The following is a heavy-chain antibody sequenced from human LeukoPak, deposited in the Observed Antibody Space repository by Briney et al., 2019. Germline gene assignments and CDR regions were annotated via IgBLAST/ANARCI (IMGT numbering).Heavy chain of an antibody. CDR1: GFTFSDYY. CDR2: ISGSSGYT. Sequence: GGSLRLSCAASGFTFSDYYTSWIRQPPAKGLEWVSYISGSSGYTNYAASLKGLFTISRDNAKNSLSLQMNSLSADDTAVYYCARSLGDAAGNWFDPWGQGTLVTVYS. D-gene: IGHD6-13*01. CDR3: ARSLGDAAGNWFDP. V-gene: IGHV3-11*03. J-gene: IGHJ5*02.